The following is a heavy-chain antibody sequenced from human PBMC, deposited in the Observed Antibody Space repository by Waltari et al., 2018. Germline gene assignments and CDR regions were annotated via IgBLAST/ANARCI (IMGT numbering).Heavy chain of an antibody. Sequence: QVQLVQSGAEVKKPGYSVKVSCKASGGTFSSYAISWVRQAPGQGLEWMGGIIPIFGTANYAQKFQGRVTITADESTSTAYMELSSLRSEDTAVYYCASKSTIFGVVIIPNYGMDVWGQGTTVTVSS. CDR1: GGTFSSYA. J-gene: IGHJ6*02. D-gene: IGHD3-3*01. CDR3: ASKSTIFGVVIIPNYGMDV. CDR2: IIPIFGTA. V-gene: IGHV1-69*01.